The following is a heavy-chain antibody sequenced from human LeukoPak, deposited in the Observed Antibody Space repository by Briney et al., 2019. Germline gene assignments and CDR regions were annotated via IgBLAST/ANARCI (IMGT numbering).Heavy chain of an antibody. CDR3: ARGYYDSSGYYFTYYFDY. V-gene: IGHV1-69*13. J-gene: IGHJ4*02. D-gene: IGHD3-22*01. CDR1: GGTVSSYA. CDR2: IIPIFGTA. Sequence: SVKVSCKASGGTVSSYAISWVRQAPGQGLEWMGGIIPIFGTANYAQKFQGRVTITADESTSTAYMELSSLRSEDTAVYYCARGYYDSSGYYFTYYFDYWGQGTLVTVSS.